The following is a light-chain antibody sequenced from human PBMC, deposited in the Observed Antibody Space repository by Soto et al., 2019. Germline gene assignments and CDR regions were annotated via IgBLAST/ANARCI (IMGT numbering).Light chain of an antibody. V-gene: IGLV2-14*01. J-gene: IGLJ1*01. CDR2: EVN. Sequence: ALTQPASVSGSPGQSITISCTGTSSDVGSYYYVSWYQQHPGTAPKLMISEVNKRPSGVSDRFSGSKSGNTASLTISGLQDEDEADYYCSSYTSSSTLVFGTGTKLTVL. CDR3: SSYTSSSTLV. CDR1: SSDVGSYYY.